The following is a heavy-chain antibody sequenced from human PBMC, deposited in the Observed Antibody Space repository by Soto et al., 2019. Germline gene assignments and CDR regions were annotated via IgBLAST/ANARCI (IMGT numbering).Heavy chain of an antibody. Sequence: QVQLVESGGGVVQPGRSLRLSCAASGFAFSTYGMHWVRQAPGKGLEWVAVIWYDGSNKYYADFVQGRFTISRDNSKNALYRHIESLRSEDTAMYYCPKDGPDGGRDLDCWRQGRLVTVSS. J-gene: IGHJ4*02. D-gene: IGHD3-16*01. CDR1: GFAFSTYG. CDR3: PKDGPDGGRDLDC. CDR2: IWYDGSNK. V-gene: IGHV3-33*06.